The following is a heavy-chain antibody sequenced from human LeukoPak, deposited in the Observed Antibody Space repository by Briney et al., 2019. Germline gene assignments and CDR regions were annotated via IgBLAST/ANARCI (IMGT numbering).Heavy chain of an antibody. CDR2: IYYSGST. CDR3: ARQRATITDMRWFDP. CDR1: GGSISSYY. J-gene: IGHJ5*02. V-gene: IGHV4-59*08. D-gene: IGHD5-24*01. Sequence: PSETLSLTCTGAGGSISSYYWSWIRQPPGKGLEWIGYIYYSGSTNYNPSLNSRVTISVDTSKNQFSLKLSSVTAADTAVYYCARQRATITDMRWFDPCGQGTLVTVSS.